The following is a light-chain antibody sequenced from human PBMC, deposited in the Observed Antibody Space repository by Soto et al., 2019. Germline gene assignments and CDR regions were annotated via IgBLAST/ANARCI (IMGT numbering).Light chain of an antibody. CDR3: QQYGTSPIT. CDR1: QSVRSN. J-gene: IGKJ5*01. Sequence: EIMMTQSPATLSVSPGERATLSFRASQSVRSNLAWYQQKPGQAPRLLIYAASTRATGIPARFSGSGSGTDFTLTISRLEPEDFAVYFCQQYGTSPITFGQGTRLEIK. CDR2: AAS. V-gene: IGKV3-15*01.